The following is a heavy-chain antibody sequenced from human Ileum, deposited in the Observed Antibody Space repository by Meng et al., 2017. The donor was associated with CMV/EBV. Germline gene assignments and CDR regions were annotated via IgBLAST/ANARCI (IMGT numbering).Heavy chain of an antibody. CDR2: IHSSGDT. CDR3: ARWVTGSPGFDC. CDR1: GDSTSKNY. Sequence: QGPREAAGPGLLKPSETLSLTSIVSGDSTSKNYWNWLRLPAGKGLEWIGRIHSSGDTYYNPSLKSRVTISIDTSRNQFFLKLNSVTAADTAMYYCARWVTGSPGFDCWGQGTLVTVSS. J-gene: IGHJ4*02. V-gene: IGHV4-4*07. D-gene: IGHD2-21*02.